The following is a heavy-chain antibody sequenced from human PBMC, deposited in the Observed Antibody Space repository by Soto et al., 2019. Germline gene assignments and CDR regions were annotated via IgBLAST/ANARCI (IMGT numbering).Heavy chain of an antibody. J-gene: IGHJ6*02. Sequence: GASVKVSCKASGGTFSSYAISWVRQAPGQGLEWMGGIIPIFGTANYAQKFQGRVTITADKSTSTAYMELSSLRSEDTAVYYCASGEATVTTSYYYGMDVWGQGTTVTVSS. CDR3: ASGEATVTTSYYYGMDV. CDR2: IIPIFGTA. V-gene: IGHV1-69*06. CDR1: GGTFSSYA. D-gene: IGHD4-4*01.